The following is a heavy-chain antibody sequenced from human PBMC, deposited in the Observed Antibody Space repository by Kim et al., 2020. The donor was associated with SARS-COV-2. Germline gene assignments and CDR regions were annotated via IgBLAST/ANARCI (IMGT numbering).Heavy chain of an antibody. V-gene: IGHV4-39*01. CDR3: ARYSYYDSSGFSAPLDY. J-gene: IGHJ4*02. Sequence: SETLSLTCTVSGGSISSSSYYWGWIRQPPGKGLEWIGSIYYSGSTYYNPSLKSRVTISVDTSKNQFSLKLSSVTAADTAVYYCARYSYYDSSGFSAPLDYWGQGTLVTVSS. CDR1: GGSISSSSYY. D-gene: IGHD3-22*01. CDR2: IYYSGST.